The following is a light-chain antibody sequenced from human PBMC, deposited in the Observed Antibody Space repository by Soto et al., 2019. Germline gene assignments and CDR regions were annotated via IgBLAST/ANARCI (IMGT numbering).Light chain of an antibody. Sequence: IVMTQSPATLSVSPGERATFSCRASQNIYSNIAWYQQRPGQAPRLLIYRASTRATGVPARFSGSGSGTEFTLTISSLQPEDFATYYCQQYDNLPLTFGGGTKVDIK. J-gene: IGKJ4*01. V-gene: IGKV3-15*01. CDR2: RAS. CDR1: QNIYSN. CDR3: QQYDNLPLT.